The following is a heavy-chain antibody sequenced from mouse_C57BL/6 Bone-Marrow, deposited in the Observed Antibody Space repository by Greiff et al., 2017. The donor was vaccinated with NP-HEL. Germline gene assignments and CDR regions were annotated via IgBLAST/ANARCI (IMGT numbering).Heavy chain of an antibody. Sequence: EVQLQQSGAELVRPGASVKLSCTASGFNIKDYYMHWVKQRPGQGLEWIGRIDPEDGDTAYAPKFQGKATMTADTSSNTAYMQLSRLTSEGTAVYSCTTDFSSYAHGDFDVWGTGTTVTVSS. D-gene: IGHD1-1*01. CDR3: TTDFSSYAHGDFDV. V-gene: IGHV14-1*01. CDR1: GFNIKDYY. CDR2: IDPEDGDT. J-gene: IGHJ1*03.